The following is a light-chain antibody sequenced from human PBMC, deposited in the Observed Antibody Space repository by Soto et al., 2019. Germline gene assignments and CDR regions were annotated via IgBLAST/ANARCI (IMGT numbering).Light chain of an antibody. CDR1: SSDVGGYNY. CDR3: GSYASSSTLYV. V-gene: IGLV2-14*01. CDR2: DVS. Sequence: SVLPQPASVSGSPGQSITISCTGTSSDVGGYNYVSWYQQHSGKAPKLMIYDVSNQPSGVSNRFSGSKSGNTASLTISGLQAEDEADYYCGSYASSSTLYVFETGTKV. J-gene: IGLJ1*01.